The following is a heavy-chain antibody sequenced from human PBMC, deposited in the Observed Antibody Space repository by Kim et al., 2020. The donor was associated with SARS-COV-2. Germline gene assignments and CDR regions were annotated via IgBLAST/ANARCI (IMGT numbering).Heavy chain of an antibody. CDR1: GFTFSSYG. CDR3: AKGDYGDYKGSYFDY. V-gene: IGHV3-30*18. D-gene: IGHD4-17*01. CDR2: ISYDGSNK. J-gene: IGHJ4*02. Sequence: GGSLRLSCAASGFTFSSYGMHWVRQAPGKGLEWVAVISYDGSNKYYADSVKGRFTISRDNSKNTLYLQMNSLRAEDTAVYYCAKGDYGDYKGSYFDYWGQGTLVTVSS.